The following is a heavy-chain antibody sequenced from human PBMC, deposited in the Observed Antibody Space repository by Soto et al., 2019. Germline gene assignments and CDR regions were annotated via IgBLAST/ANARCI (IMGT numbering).Heavy chain of an antibody. CDR2: ISSNGGST. V-gene: IGHV3-64D*06. CDR1: GFTFSSYA. D-gene: IGHD6-19*01. J-gene: IGHJ4*02. CDR3: VKDRERYSSGWYAYFDY. Sequence: GSLRLSCSASGFTFSSYAMHWVRQAPGKGLEYVSAISSNGGSTYYADSVKGRFTISRDNSKNTLYLQVSSLRAEDTAVYYCVKDRERYSSGWYAYFDYWGQGTLVTVSS.